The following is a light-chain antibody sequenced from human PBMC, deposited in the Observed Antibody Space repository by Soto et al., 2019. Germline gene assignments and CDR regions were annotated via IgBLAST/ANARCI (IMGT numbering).Light chain of an antibody. CDR2: EVN. CDR3: SSYAGSNIL. J-gene: IGLJ1*01. CDR1: SSDVGGYNY. Sequence: QSALTQPPYASGSPGQSVTISCTGTSSDVGGYNYVSWYQQHPGKAPKLMIYEVNKRPSGVPDRFSASKSGNTASLTVSGLQAEDEADYYCSSYAGSNILFGTGTKVTVL. V-gene: IGLV2-8*01.